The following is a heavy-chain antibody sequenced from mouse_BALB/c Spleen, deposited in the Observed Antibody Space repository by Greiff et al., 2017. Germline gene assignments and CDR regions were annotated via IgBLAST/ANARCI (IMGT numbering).Heavy chain of an antibody. CDR2: SRNKANDYTT. J-gene: IGHJ3*01. Sequence: EVHLVESGGGLVQPGGSLRLSCATSGFTFSDFYMEWVRQPPGKRLEWIAASRNKANDYTTEYSASVKGRFIVSRDTSQSILYLQMNALRAEDTAIYYCARASSYYGSSWFAYWGQGTLVTVSA. CDR1: GFTFSDFY. D-gene: IGHD1-1*01. CDR3: ARASSYYGSSWFAY. V-gene: IGHV7-1*02.